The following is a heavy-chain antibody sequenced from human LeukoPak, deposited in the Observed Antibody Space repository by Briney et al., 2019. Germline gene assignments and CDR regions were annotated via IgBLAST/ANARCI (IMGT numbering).Heavy chain of an antibody. D-gene: IGHD1-26*01. CDR2: ISGSDDGT. J-gene: IGHJ4*02. CDR3: ATGLVRSYFFDY. Sequence: GGSLRLSCAASAFTFSRNAMTWVRQAPGKGLEWVATISGSDDGTYYADSVKGRFTISRDNSKNTLYLQMISLRAEDTAVYYCATGLVRSYFFDYWGQGTLVTVSS. V-gene: IGHV3-23*01. CDR1: AFTFSRNA.